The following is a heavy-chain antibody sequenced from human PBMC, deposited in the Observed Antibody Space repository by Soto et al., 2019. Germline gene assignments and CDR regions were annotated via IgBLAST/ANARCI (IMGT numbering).Heavy chain of an antibody. Sequence: QVQLVESGGGVVQPGRSLRLSCAASGFTFSSYGMHWVRQAPGKGLEWVAVISYDGSNKYYADSVKGRFIISRDNSKNTLYLQMNSLRAEDTAVYYCAKGGSVMYYYDSSGYYYFDYWGQGTLVTVSS. J-gene: IGHJ4*02. CDR1: GFTFSSYG. CDR3: AKGGSVMYYYDSSGYYYFDY. CDR2: ISYDGSNK. V-gene: IGHV3-30*18. D-gene: IGHD3-22*01.